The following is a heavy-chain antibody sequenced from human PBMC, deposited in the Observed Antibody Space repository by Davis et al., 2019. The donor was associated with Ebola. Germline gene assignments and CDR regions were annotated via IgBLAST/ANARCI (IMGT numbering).Heavy chain of an antibody. CDR3: ARARGIADY. J-gene: IGHJ4*02. Sequence: PGGSLRLSCAASKFTLSSYWMSWVRQAPGKGLEWVATIENDGSKKYYMDSVKGRFTISRDNAKNSLYLQMNSLRAEDTAVYYCARARGIADYWGQGTLVTVSS. CDR2: IENDGSKK. CDR1: KFTLSSYW. V-gene: IGHV3-7*01. D-gene: IGHD2-21*01.